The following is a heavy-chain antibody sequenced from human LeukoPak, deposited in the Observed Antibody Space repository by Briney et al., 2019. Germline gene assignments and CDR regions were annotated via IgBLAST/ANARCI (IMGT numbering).Heavy chain of an antibody. V-gene: IGHV1-18*01. CDR2: INTYNGNT. CDR3: ARRGRIVMVTAIPKDDAFDI. D-gene: IGHD2-21*02. CDR1: GYTFSRYG. J-gene: IGHJ3*02. Sequence: ASVEVSCKASGYTFSRYGISWVRQAPGQGLEWMGWINTYNGNTNYAQKLQGRVTMTTDTSTSTAYMELRSLRSDDTAVYYCARRGRIVMVTAIPKDDAFDIWGQGTMVTVSS.